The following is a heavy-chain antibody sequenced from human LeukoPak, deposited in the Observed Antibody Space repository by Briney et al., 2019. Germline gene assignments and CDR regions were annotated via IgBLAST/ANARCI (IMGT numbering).Heavy chain of an antibody. Sequence: PSETLSLTCTVSGGSIGSYYWSWIRQPAGKGLEWIGRIYTSGSTNYNPSLKSRVTISVDTSKNQFSLKLSSVTAADTAVYYCARGPRGYSSSWYGGWFDPWGQGTLVTVSS. CDR3: ARGPRGYSSSWYGGWFDP. CDR2: IYTSGST. CDR1: GGSIGSYY. J-gene: IGHJ5*02. V-gene: IGHV4-4*07. D-gene: IGHD6-13*01.